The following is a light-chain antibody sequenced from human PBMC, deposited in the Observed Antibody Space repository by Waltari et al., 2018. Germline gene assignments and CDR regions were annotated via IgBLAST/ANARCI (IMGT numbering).Light chain of an antibody. J-gene: IGKJ4*01. Sequence: EIVLTQSPATLSLSPGEGATLSGRASESVRSYLAWYQQKPGQAPRLLIYDVSNRASGIPARFSGSGSGTDFSLSISSLEPEDFAVYYCQQRHNWPLTFGGGTKVEIK. CDR1: ESVRSY. CDR2: DVS. V-gene: IGKV3-11*01. CDR3: QQRHNWPLT.